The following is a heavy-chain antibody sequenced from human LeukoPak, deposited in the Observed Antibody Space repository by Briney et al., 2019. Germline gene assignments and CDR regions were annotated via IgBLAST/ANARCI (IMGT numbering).Heavy chain of an antibody. CDR3: ARDQSGSSHFDY. V-gene: IGHV3-30*03. D-gene: IGHD3-10*01. J-gene: IGHJ4*02. CDR2: ISYDGSIK. CDR1: GFTFSSYG. Sequence: GGSLRLSCAASGFTFSSYGMHWVRQAPGKGLEWVAVISYDGSIKYYADSVKGRFTISRDNSKNTLYLQMNSLRAEDTAVYYCARDQSGSSHFDYWGQGTLVTVSS.